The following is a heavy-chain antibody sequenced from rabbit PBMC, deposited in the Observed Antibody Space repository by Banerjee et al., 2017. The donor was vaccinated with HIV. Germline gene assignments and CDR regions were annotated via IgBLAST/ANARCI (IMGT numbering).Heavy chain of an antibody. Sequence: QEQLEESGGDLVKPEGSLTLTCTASGFSFSSSYWICWVRQAPGKGLEWIACINTISGDTVYATWAKGRFTISKASWTTVTLQMTSLTAADTASYFCARDLAGVIGGNFNLWGQGT. V-gene: IGHV1S45*01. D-gene: IGHD4-1*01. J-gene: IGHJ4*01. CDR1: GFSFSSSYW. CDR2: INTISGDT. CDR3: ARDLAGVIGGNFNL.